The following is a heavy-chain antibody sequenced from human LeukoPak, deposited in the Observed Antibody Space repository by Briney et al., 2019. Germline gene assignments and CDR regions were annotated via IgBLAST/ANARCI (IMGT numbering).Heavy chain of an antibody. CDR2: ISSSSSSTI. D-gene: IGHD6-13*01. CDR1: GFTFSSYS. Sequence: PGGSLRLSCAASGFTFSSYSMNWVRQAPGKGLEWVSYISSSSSSTIYYADSVKGRFTISRDNAKNSLYLQMNSLRDEDTAVYYCARDYRFGVSSWYAFDIWGQGTMVTVSS. CDR3: ARDYRFGVSSWYAFDI. J-gene: IGHJ3*02. V-gene: IGHV3-48*02.